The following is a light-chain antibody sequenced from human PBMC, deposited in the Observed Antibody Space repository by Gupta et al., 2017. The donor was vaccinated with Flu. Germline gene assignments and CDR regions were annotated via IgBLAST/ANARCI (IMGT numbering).Light chain of an antibody. CDR2: DVS. CDR1: SSDVGPSDS. CDR3: SSYTSISTFYV. J-gene: IGLJ1*01. Sequence: QSALTQPAYVSGSPGQSITISCTGTSSDVGPSDSVSWYQQHPGKAPKLLIYDVSSRPSGVSSRCSGSKSGNTASLTISGLQAEDETDYYCSSYTSISTFYVFGTGTKVTVL. V-gene: IGLV2-14*01.